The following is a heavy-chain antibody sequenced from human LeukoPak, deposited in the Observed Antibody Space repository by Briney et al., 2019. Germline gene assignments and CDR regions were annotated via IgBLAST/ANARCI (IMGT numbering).Heavy chain of an antibody. V-gene: IGHV4-34*01. CDR2: INHSGRT. D-gene: IGHD3-10*01. CDR1: GGSFSGYY. CDR3: ARGPLRHYGSGRPFDY. Sequence: PSETLSLTCAVYGGSFSGYYWSWIRQPSGKGLEWIGEINHSGRTNYNPSLKSRVAISVDTSKNQCSLKLSSVTAADTAVYYCARGPLRHYGSGRPFDYWGQGTLVTVSS. J-gene: IGHJ4*02.